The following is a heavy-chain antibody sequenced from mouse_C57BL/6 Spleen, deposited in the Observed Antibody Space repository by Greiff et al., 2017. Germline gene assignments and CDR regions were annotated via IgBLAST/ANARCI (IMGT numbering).Heavy chain of an antibody. CDR3: ARLLRSYYYGSSYAMDY. CDR2: INPSTGGT. V-gene: IGHV1-42*01. D-gene: IGHD1-1*01. CDR1: GYSFTGYY. J-gene: IGHJ4*01. Sequence: EVKLQESGPELVKPGASVKISCKASGYSFTGYYMNWVKQSPEKSLEWIGEINPSTGGTTYNQKFKAKATLTVDKSSSTAYMQLKSLTSEDSAVYYCARLLRSYYYGSSYAMDYWGKGTSVTVSS.